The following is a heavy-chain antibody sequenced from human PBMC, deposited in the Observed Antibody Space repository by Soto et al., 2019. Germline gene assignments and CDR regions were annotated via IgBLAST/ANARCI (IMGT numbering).Heavy chain of an antibody. CDR3: AKAKGSLQLLGRNYLDF. V-gene: IGHV3-30*18. Sequence: GSLRLSCAASGFTFSNYGMHWVRQAPGKGLEWVAVISSDGSKIFYADSVKGRLTISRDNSKNTLFVQMNSLRAEDTAVYYCAKAKGSLQLLGRNYLDFWGQGIMGTVSS. D-gene: IGHD3-10*01. CDR1: GFTFSNYG. CDR2: ISSDGSKI. J-gene: IGHJ4*02.